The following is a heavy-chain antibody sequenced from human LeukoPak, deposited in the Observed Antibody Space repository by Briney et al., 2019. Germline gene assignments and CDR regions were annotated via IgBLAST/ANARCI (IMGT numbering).Heavy chain of an antibody. CDR1: GGTFSSYA. CDR2: IIPIFGTA. CDR3: ARVAGFWSGYYSYYFDY. D-gene: IGHD3-3*01. V-gene: IGHV1-69*05. J-gene: IGHJ4*02. Sequence: SVKVSCKASGGTFSSYAISRVRQAPGQGLEWMGGIIPIFGTANYAQKFQGRVTITTDESTSTAYMELSSLRSEDTAVYYCARVAGFWSGYYSYYFDYWGQGTLVTVSS.